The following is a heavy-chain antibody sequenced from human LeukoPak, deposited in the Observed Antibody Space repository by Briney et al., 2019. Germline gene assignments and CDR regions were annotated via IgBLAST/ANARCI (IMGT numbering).Heavy chain of an antibody. D-gene: IGHD1-26*01. CDR1: GFTFSDYY. Sequence: GGSLRLSCAASGFTFSDYYMSWIRQAPGKGLEWISYISNNGHTIYYADSVKGRFTISRDNTKNSLYLEMNSLRAEDTAVYYCARPEIVGANYFDNWGQGTLVTVSS. CDR3: ARPEIVGANYFDN. V-gene: IGHV3-11*04. J-gene: IGHJ4*02. CDR2: ISNNGHTI.